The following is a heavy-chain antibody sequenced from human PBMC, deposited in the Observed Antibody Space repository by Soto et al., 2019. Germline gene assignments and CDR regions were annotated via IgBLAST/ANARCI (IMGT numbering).Heavy chain of an antibody. Sequence: SETLSLTCTVSGGSISSYYWNWIRQPPGKGLEWIGYIYYRGNTNYNPSLKSRVTISVDTSKNQFSLKLSSVTAADTAVYYCARQPGYYDILTGYSTYYFDYWGQGTQVTVSS. CDR1: GGSISSYY. CDR3: ARQPGYYDILTGYSTYYFDY. D-gene: IGHD3-9*01. CDR2: IYYRGNT. J-gene: IGHJ4*02. V-gene: IGHV4-59*08.